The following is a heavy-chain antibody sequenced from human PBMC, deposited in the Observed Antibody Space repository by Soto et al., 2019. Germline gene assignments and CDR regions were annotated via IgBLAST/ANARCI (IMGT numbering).Heavy chain of an antibody. CDR2: ISYDGSNK. CDR1: GFTFNSYA. Sequence: QVQLVESGGGVVQPGRSLRLSCAASGFTFNSYAMHWVRQAPGKGLEWVAVISYDGSNKYYADSVKGRFTISRDNSKNTLYLQMNSLRPEDTAVYYCASQSVTTYNIGNFHYWGQGTLVTVSS. V-gene: IGHV3-30-3*01. D-gene: IGHD4-17*01. J-gene: IGHJ4*02. CDR3: ASQSVTTYNIGNFHY.